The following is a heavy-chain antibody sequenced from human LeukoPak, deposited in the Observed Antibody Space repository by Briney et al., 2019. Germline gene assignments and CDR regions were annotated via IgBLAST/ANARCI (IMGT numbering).Heavy chain of an antibody. CDR2: IYYSGST. CDR3: ARHAPGAYCSRTSCYPDY. CDR1: GGSISSYY. V-gene: IGHV4-59*08. J-gene: IGHJ4*02. D-gene: IGHD2-2*01. Sequence: TPSETLSLTCTVSGGSISSYYWSWIRQPPGKGLEWIGYIYYSGSTNYNPSLKSRVTISVDTSKNQFSLKLSSVTAADTAVYYCARHAPGAYCSRTSCYPDYWGQGTLVTVSS.